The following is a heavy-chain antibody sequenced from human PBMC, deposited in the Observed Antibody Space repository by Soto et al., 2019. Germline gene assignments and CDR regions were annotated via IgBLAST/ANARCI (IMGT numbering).Heavy chain of an antibody. V-gene: IGHV3-64*01. CDR2: ISSNGGST. J-gene: IGHJ6*02. D-gene: IGHD3-10*01. Sequence: GGFLRLSCAASGFTFSSYAMHWVRQAPGKGLEYVSAISSNGGSTYYANSVKGRFTISRDNSKNTLYLQMGSLRAEDMAVYYCARVGGRLLWFGEGLDVWGQGTTVTVSS. CDR3: ARVGGRLLWFGEGLDV. CDR1: GFTFSSYA.